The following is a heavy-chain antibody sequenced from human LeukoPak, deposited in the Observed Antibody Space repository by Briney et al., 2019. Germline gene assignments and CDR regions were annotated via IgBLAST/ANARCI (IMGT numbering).Heavy chain of an antibody. V-gene: IGHV3-23*01. CDR2: ISDSGGTT. CDR3: AREDPGPFDAFDT. Sequence: GGSLRLSCAASGFTFAGYAMSWVRQAPGKGLEWVSGISDSGGTTFYADSVKGRFTISRDNSKNTLYLQMNSLRAEDTATYYCAREDPGPFDAFDTWGQGAKVTVSS. CDR1: GFTFAGYA. J-gene: IGHJ3*02.